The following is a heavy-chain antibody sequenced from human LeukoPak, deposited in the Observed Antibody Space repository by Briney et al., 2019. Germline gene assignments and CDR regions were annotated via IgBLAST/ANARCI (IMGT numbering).Heavy chain of an antibody. J-gene: IGHJ4*02. CDR2: IYYSGST. CDR1: GGSISSYY. CDR3: ARGVGSSWYQD. V-gene: IGHV4-59*01. D-gene: IGHD6-13*01. Sequence: SETLSLTCTVSGGSISSYYGSWIRQPPGKGLEWIGYIYYSGSTNYNPSLKSRVTISVDTSKNQFSLKLSSVTAADTAVYYCARGVGSSWYQDWGQGTLVTVSS.